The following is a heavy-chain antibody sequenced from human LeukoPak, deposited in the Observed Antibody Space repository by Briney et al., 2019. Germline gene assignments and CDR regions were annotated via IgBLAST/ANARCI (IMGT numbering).Heavy chain of an antibody. J-gene: IGHJ4*02. CDR2: IWYDGHNK. Sequence: GGSLRLSCVASGFTFSKYGMHWVRQAPGKELEWLAIIWYDGHNKYYADSVKGRFTISRDNSKNTLFLEMTDLRAEDTAVYYCAREWGLIAVAGGPGYWGQGALVTVSS. V-gene: IGHV3-33*01. D-gene: IGHD6-19*01. CDR3: AREWGLIAVAGGPGY. CDR1: GFTFSKYG.